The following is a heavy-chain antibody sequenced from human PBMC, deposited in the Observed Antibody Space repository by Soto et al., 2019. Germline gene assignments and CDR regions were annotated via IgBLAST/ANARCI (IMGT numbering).Heavy chain of an antibody. J-gene: IGHJ4*02. CDR2: INHSGST. V-gene: IGHV4-34*01. D-gene: IGHD5-18*01. Sequence: KNSETLSLTCAVYGGSFCGYYWSWIRQPPGKGLEWIGEINHSGSTNYNPSLKSRVTISVDTSKNQFSLKLSSVTAADTAVYYCARDPGSYGHPFDYWGQGTLVTVSS. CDR1: GGSFCGYY. CDR3: ARDPGSYGHPFDY.